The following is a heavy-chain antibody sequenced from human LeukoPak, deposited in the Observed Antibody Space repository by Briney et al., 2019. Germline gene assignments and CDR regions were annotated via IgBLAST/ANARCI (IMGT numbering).Heavy chain of an antibody. Sequence: SETLSLTCAVYGGSFSGYYWSWIRQPPGKGLEWIGEINHSGSTNYNPSLKSRVTIPVDTSKNQFSLKLSSVTAADTAVYYCARDYSSSWGYYYYGMDVWGQGTTVTVSS. CDR3: ARDYSSSWGYYYYGMDV. V-gene: IGHV4-34*01. CDR2: INHSGST. CDR1: GGSFSGYY. J-gene: IGHJ6*02. D-gene: IGHD6-13*01.